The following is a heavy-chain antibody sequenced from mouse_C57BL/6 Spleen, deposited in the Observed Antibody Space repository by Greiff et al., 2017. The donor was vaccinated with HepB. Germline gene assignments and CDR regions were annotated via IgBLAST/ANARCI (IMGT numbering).Heavy chain of an antibody. CDR2: IWSGGST. V-gene: IGHV2-2*01. D-gene: IGHD2-3*01. CDR1: GFSLTSYG. J-gene: IGHJ3*01. CDR3: ARTVYDGYSGFAY. Sequence: QVQLKQSGPGLVQPSQSLSITCTVSGFSLTSYGVHWVRQSPGKGLEWLGVIWSGGSTDYNAAFISRLSISKDNSKSQVFFKMNSLQADDTAIYYCARTVYDGYSGFAYWGQGTLVTVSA.